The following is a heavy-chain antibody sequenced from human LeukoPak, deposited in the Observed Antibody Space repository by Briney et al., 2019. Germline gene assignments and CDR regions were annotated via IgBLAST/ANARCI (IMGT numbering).Heavy chain of an antibody. CDR2: IYPGGST. CDR1: GFTVSNSY. D-gene: IGHD6-19*01. J-gene: IGHJ5*01. V-gene: IGHV3-53*04. CDR3: ATTSQWRFES. Sequence: GGSLRLSCAASGFTVSNSYMSWVRQAPGKGLEWVSVIYPGGSTNNADSVKGRFTISRHNSGNTLYLQMNSLRAEDTAVYYCATTSQWRFESWGQGTLVTVSS.